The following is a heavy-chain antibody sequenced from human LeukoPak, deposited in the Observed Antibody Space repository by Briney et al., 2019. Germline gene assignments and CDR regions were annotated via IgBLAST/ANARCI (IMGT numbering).Heavy chain of an antibody. CDR2: IYYSGST. J-gene: IGHJ4*02. CDR1: GGSISSYY. D-gene: IGHD5-24*01. CDR3: VRDKGDGTRPSSERFYY. Sequence: SETLSLTCTVSGGSISSYYWSWIRQPPGKGLEWIGYIYYSGSTNYNPSLKSRVTISVDTSKNQFSLKLSSVTAADTAVYYCVRDKGDGTRPSSERFYYWGQGTLVTVSS. V-gene: IGHV4-59*01.